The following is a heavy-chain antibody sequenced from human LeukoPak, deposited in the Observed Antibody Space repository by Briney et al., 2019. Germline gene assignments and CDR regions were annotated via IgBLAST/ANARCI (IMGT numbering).Heavy chain of an antibody. CDR1: VRSISRYY. V-gene: IGHV4-4*07. CDR3: ARGSVPYYGSGRAYYFDY. D-gene: IGHD3-10*01. CDR2: IYTSEST. Sequence: SETLSLTCTVSVRSISRYYWSWIEQPAGKGLEWICRIYTSESTNYNPSLKSRVTKSVHTSKHQFSLKLSSVSAADTAVYSCARGSVPYYGSGRAYYFDYWGQGSLVTVSS. J-gene: IGHJ4*02.